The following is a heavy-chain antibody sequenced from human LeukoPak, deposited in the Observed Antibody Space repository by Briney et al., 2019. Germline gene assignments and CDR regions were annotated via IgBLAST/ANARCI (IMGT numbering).Heavy chain of an antibody. V-gene: IGHV3-23*01. Sequence: GGSLRLSCAASGFTFGSYAMSWVRQAPGRGLEWIASISGSGGSTFYADSVRGRFTISRDNSRNTLYLQMNSLRVEDTAVYYCAKDGSSSWYGTYDSWGQGTLVTVSS. CDR1: GFTFGSYA. CDR2: ISGSGGST. CDR3: AKDGSSSWYGTYDS. J-gene: IGHJ4*02. D-gene: IGHD6-13*01.